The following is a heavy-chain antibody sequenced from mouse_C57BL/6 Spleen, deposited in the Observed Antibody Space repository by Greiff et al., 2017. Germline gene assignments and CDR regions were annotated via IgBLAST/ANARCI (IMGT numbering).Heavy chain of an antibody. V-gene: IGHV1-9*01. D-gene: IGHD1-1*01. Sequence: QVQLQQSGAELMKPGASVKLSCKATGYTFTGYWIEWVKQRPGHGLEWIGEILPGSGSTNYNEKFKGKATFTADTSSNTAYMQLSILTTEDSAIYYCASNPVVATPFAYWGQGTLVTVSA. J-gene: IGHJ3*01. CDR3: ASNPVVATPFAY. CDR2: ILPGSGST. CDR1: GYTFTGYW.